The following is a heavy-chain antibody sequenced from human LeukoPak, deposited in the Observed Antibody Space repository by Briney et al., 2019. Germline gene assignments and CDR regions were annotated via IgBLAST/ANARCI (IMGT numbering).Heavy chain of an antibody. J-gene: IGHJ6*03. CDR2: IYYSGST. CDR1: GGSISSYY. CDR3: ASSAAGRYYYYMDA. D-gene: IGHD6-13*01. V-gene: IGHV4-59*01. Sequence: SETLSLTCTVSGGSISSYYWSWIRQPPGKGLEWIGYIYYSGSTNYNPSLKSRVTISVDTSKSQFSLKLSSVTAADTAVYYCASSAAGRYYYYMDAWGKGTTVTVSS.